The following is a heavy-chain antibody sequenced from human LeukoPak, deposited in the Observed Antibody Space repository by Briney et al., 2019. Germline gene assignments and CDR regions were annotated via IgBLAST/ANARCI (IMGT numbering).Heavy chain of an antibody. CDR2: IYYSGST. J-gene: IGHJ6*02. Sequence: SETLSLTCTVSGGSISSSSYYWGWIRQPPGKGLEWIGSIYYSGSTYYNPSLKSRFTISLDTSKNQFSLKLSSVTAADTAVYYCARVSTFDYYGSGSYYLDVWGQGTTVTVSS. CDR1: GGSISSSSYY. D-gene: IGHD3-10*01. V-gene: IGHV4-39*07. CDR3: ARVSTFDYYGSGSYYLDV.